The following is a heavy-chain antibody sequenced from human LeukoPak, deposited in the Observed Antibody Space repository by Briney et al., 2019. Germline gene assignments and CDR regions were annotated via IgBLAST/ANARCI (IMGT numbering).Heavy chain of an antibody. J-gene: IGHJ4*02. Sequence: SETLSLTCAVYGGSFSGYYWSWIRQPPGKGLEWIGGINHSGSTNYNPSLKSRVTVSVDTSKNQFSLKLSSVTAADTAVYYCARAYGSGAGDYWGQGTLVTVSS. CDR2: INHSGST. D-gene: IGHD3-10*01. CDR1: GGSFSGYY. V-gene: IGHV4-34*01. CDR3: ARAYGSGAGDY.